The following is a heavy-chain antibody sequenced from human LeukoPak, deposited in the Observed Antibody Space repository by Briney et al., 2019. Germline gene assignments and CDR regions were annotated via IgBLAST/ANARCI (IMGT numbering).Heavy chain of an antibody. CDR3: ASPYDSSGYYRSWVDY. CDR1: GGTFSSYA. V-gene: IGHV1-69*04. CDR2: IIPIFGIA. J-gene: IGHJ4*02. Sequence: SVKVSCKASGGTFSSYAISWVRQAPGQGLEWMGRIIPIFGIANYAQKFQGRVTITAYKSTSTAYMELSSLRSEDTAVYYCASPYDSSGYYRSWVDYWGQGTLVTVSS. D-gene: IGHD3-22*01.